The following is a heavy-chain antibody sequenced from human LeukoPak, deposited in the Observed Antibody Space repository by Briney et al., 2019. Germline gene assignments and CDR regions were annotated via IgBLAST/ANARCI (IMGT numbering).Heavy chain of an antibody. Sequence: SETLSLTCAVYGGSFSGYYWTWIRQPPGKGLEWIGEINHSGSTNYNPSLKSRVTISIDTSKNHFSLMLSSVTAADTAVYYCARGPTTHYNFLTGYYYFDYWGQGTLVTVSS. J-gene: IGHJ4*02. V-gene: IGHV4-34*01. D-gene: IGHD3-9*01. CDR3: ARGPTTHYNFLTGYYYFDY. CDR1: GGSFSGYY. CDR2: INHSGST.